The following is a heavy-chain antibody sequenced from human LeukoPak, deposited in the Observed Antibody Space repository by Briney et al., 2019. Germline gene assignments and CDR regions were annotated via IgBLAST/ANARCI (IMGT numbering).Heavy chain of an antibody. CDR1: GGSISSSSYY. V-gene: IGHV4-39*01. D-gene: IGHD2-21*02. J-gene: IGHJ4*02. CDR3: ARPFPYCGGDCYKYYFDY. CDR2: IYYSGST. Sequence: PSEPLSLTCTVSGGSISSSSYYWGWIRQPPGKGLEWIGSIYYSGSTYYNPSLKSRVTITVDTSKNQFSLKLSSVTAADTAVYYCARPFPYCGGDCYKYYFDYWGQGTLVTVSS.